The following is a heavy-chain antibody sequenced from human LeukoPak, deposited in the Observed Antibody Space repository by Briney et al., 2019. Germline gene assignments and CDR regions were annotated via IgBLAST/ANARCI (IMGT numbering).Heavy chain of an antibody. CDR2: IYSGGST. CDR1: GFTFSNAW. D-gene: IGHD3-10*01. V-gene: IGHV3-66*01. Sequence: GGSLRLSCAASGFTFSNAWMSWVRQAPGKGLEWVSVIYSGGSTYYADSVKGRFTISRDNSKNTLYLQMNSLRAEDTAVYYCARDGSGSYGLAYWGQGTLVTVSS. CDR3: ARDGSGSYGLAY. J-gene: IGHJ4*02.